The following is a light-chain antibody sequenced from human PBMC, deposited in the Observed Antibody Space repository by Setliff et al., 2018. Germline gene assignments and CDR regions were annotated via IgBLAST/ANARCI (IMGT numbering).Light chain of an antibody. CDR1: SSDVGGYNS. CDR3: SSYTSSSTPYV. V-gene: IGLV2-14*03. Sequence: ALTQPASVSGSPGQSITISCTGTSSDVGGYNSVSWYQQHPGKAPKLMIYDVSNRPSGVSNRFSGSKSGNTASLTISGLQAEDEADYYCSSYTSSSTPYVFGTGTKVTVL. CDR2: DVS. J-gene: IGLJ1*01.